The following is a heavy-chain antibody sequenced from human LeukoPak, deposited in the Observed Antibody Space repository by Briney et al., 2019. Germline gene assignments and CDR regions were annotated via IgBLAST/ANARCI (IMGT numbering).Heavy chain of an antibody. D-gene: IGHD6-19*01. CDR2: IWFDGSNK. CDR3: AKAAVAGIGYFDY. J-gene: IGHJ4*02. V-gene: IGHV3-30*02. CDR1: GFTFSSYG. Sequence: GGSLRLSCAASGFTFSSYGMHWVRQTPGKGLEWVAFIWFDGSNKYHADSVKGRFTISRDNSKNTLYLQMNSLRAEDTAVYYCAKAAVAGIGYFDYWGQGTLVTVSS.